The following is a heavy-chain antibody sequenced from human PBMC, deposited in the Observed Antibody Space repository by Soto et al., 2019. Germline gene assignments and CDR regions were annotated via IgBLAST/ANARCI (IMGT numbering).Heavy chain of an antibody. CDR2: IGTAGDT. D-gene: IGHD1-26*01. Sequence: PGGSLRLSCAASGFTFSNYDMYWVRQGTGKGLEWVSAIGTAGDTYYPVSVKGRFTISRENAKNSLYLQMNSLRAGDTAVYYCARAGGGIVLDIWGQGTMVTVSS. J-gene: IGHJ3*02. CDR3: ARAGGGIVLDI. CDR1: GFTFSNYD. V-gene: IGHV3-13*01.